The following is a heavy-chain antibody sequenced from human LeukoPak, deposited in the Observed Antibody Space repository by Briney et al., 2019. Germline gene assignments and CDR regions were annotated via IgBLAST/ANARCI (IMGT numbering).Heavy chain of an antibody. CDR2: IYSGGST. CDR3: ARGGAYRIAVPGAFDI. Sequence: GGSLRLSCAASGFTVGNNYMSWVRQAPGKGLEWVSVIYSGGSTYYADSVKGRFTISRDNSKNTLYLQMNSLRAEDTAVYYCARGGAYRIAVPGAFDIWGQGTMVTVSS. D-gene: IGHD6-19*01. V-gene: IGHV3-53*01. CDR1: GFTVGNNY. J-gene: IGHJ3*02.